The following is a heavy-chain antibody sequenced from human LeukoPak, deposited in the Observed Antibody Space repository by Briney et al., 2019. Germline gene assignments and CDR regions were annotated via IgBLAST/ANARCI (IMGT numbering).Heavy chain of an antibody. D-gene: IGHD6-6*01. CDR2: IRSKAYGGTT. CDR1: GFTFGDYA. Sequence: GGSLRLSCTASGFTFGDYAMSWVRQAPGKGLEWAGFIRSKAYGGTTEYAASVKGRFTISRDDSKSIAYLQMNSLKTEDTAVYYCTRDLGYSSSSFGMDVWGQGTTVTVSS. V-gene: IGHV3-49*04. CDR3: TRDLGYSSSSFGMDV. J-gene: IGHJ6*02.